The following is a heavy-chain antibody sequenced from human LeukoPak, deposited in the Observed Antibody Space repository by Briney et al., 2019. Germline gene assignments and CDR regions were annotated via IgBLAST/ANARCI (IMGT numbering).Heavy chain of an antibody. CDR1: EFTFSNAW. J-gene: IGHJ4*02. CDR3: AVAVVGGHDY. D-gene: IGHD6-19*01. CDR2: ISGSGGST. Sequence: GGSLRLSCAASEFTFSNAWMSWVRQAPGKGLEWVSAISGSGGSTYYADSVKGRFTISRDNSKNTLYLQMNSLRAEDTAVYYCAVAVVGGHDYWGQGTLVTVSS. V-gene: IGHV3-23*01.